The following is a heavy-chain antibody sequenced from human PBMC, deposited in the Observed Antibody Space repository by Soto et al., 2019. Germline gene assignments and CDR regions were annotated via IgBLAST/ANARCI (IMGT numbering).Heavy chain of an antibody. D-gene: IGHD1-1*01. CDR3: ASWLEREHAYDI. Sequence: DVQLVASGGGLIQPGGSLRLSCAALGLTVRGKKYITWVRQAPGKGLEWVSALYDVDGTYYADSAKGRFTISRDNSNNIIYLQMNSLGPDDTAVYSCASWLEREHAYDIWGLGIMVPVSS. CDR1: GLTVRGKKY. J-gene: IGHJ3*02. CDR2: LYDVDGT. V-gene: IGHV3-53*01.